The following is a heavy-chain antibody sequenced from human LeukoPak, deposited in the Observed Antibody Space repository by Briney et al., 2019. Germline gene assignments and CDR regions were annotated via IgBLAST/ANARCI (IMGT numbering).Heavy chain of an antibody. Sequence: GGSLRLSCAASGFTFSSYGMHWVRQAPGKGLEWVAVISYDGSNKYYADSVKGRFTISRDNAKNTLYLQMNSLRAEDTAVYYCARDLSEYGWFGEFWGQGTLVTVSS. D-gene: IGHD3-10*01. J-gene: IGHJ4*02. CDR2: ISYDGSNK. CDR3: ARDLSEYGWFGEF. V-gene: IGHV3-30*03. CDR1: GFTFSSYG.